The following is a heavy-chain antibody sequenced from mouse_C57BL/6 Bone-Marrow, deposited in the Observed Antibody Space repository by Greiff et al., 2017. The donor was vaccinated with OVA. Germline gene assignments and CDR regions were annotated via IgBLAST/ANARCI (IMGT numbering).Heavy chain of an antibody. CDR2: IYPGDGDT. V-gene: IGHV1-80*01. CDR3: ARDWDRDYFDY. Sequence: QVQLQQSGAELVKPGASVKISCKASGYAFSSYWMNWVKQRPGKGLEWIGQIYPGDGDTNYNGKVKGKATLTADKSSSTAYMQLSSLTSEDSAVYFCARDWDRDYFDYWGQGTTLTVSS. J-gene: IGHJ2*01. CDR1: GYAFSSYW. D-gene: IGHD4-1*01.